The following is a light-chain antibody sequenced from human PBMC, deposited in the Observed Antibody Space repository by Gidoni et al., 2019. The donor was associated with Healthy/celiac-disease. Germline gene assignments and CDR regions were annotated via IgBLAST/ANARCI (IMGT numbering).Light chain of an antibody. V-gene: IGKV1-39*01. CDR1: QSISSY. CDR2: AAS. Sequence: DIQMTQSPSSLSASVGDRVTITCRASQSISSYLNWYQQNPGKAPKLLIYAASSLQSGVPSMFSGSGSGTDFTLTISSLQPEDFATYYCQKSYSTTYTFGKGKKMEIK. CDR3: QKSYSTTYT. J-gene: IGKJ2*01.